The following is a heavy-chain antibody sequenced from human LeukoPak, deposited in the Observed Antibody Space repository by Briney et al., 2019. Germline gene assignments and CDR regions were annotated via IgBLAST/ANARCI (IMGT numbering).Heavy chain of an antibody. Sequence: SVKVSCKASGGTFSSYAISWVRQAPGQGLEWMGGIIPIFGTANYAQKFQGRVTITADESTSTAYMELSGLRSEDTAVYYCARENPPYCSSTSCYGYFDYWGQGTLVTVSS. CDR1: GGTFSSYA. CDR2: IIPIFGTA. D-gene: IGHD2-2*01. V-gene: IGHV1-69*13. J-gene: IGHJ4*02. CDR3: ARENPPYCSSTSCYGYFDY.